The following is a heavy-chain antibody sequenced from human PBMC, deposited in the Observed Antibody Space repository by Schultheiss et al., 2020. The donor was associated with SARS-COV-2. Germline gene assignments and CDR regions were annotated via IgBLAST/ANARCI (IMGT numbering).Heavy chain of an antibody. J-gene: IGHJ4*02. D-gene: IGHD2-21*02. V-gene: IGHV3-48*01. CDR1: GFTFSSYG. CDR2: IASSGSTI. Sequence: GGSLRLSCAASGFTFSSYGMHWVRQAPGKGLEWVSYIASSGSTIYYADSVKGRFTISRDNSKNTLYLQMNSLRAEDTAVYYCAKRSAVVTAPSPVAVFDYWGQGTLVTVSS. CDR3: AKRSAVVTAPSPVAVFDY.